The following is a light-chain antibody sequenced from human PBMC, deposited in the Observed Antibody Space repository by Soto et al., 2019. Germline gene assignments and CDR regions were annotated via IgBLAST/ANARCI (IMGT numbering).Light chain of an antibody. V-gene: IGLV1-44*01. CDR1: SSNIGSNT. J-gene: IGLJ1*01. CDR2: SNN. Sequence: QSVLTQPPSASGTPGQRVTISCSGSSSNIGSNTVNWYQQLPGTAPKLLIFSNNKRPSWVPDRFSGSRSGTSASLAISGLQPEDEADYYCSAWDDSLNGYVFGTGTKVTFL. CDR3: SAWDDSLNGYV.